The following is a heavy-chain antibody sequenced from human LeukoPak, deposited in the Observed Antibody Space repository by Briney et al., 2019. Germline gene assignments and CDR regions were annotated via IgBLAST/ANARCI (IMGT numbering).Heavy chain of an antibody. D-gene: IGHD3-3*01. Sequence: KPSETLSLTCTVSGGSISNYYWSWIRQPPGKGLEWIGYIYYSGSTNYNPSLKSRVTISVDTSKNQFSLKLSSVTAADTAVYYCARVAFWSGYCNDYWGQGTLVTVSS. CDR2: IYYSGST. CDR1: GGSISNYY. V-gene: IGHV4-59*08. J-gene: IGHJ4*02. CDR3: ARVAFWSGYCNDY.